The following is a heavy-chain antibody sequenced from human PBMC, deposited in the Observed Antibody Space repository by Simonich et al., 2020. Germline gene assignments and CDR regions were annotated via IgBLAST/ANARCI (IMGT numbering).Heavy chain of an antibody. CDR3: ARDAAGDY. J-gene: IGHJ4*02. V-gene: IGHV3-21*01. D-gene: IGHD6-13*01. CDR2: IRSSSSYI. Sequence: EVQLVESGGGLVKPGGSLRLSCAASGYTFSSYSMNWVRQAPGKGLEWVSSIRSSSSYIYYADSVKGRFTISRDNAKTSLYLQMNSLRAEDTAVYYCARDAAGDYWGQGTLVTVSS. CDR1: GYTFSSYS.